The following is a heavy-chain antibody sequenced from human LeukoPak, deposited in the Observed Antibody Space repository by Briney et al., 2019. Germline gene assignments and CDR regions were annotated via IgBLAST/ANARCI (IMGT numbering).Heavy chain of an antibody. Sequence: GGSLRLSCAASGFTFSSYGMHWVRQAPGKGLEWVAFIRYDGSNKYYADSVKGRFTISRDNSKNTLYLQMNSLRAEDTAVYYCAKESPMYGSGSRRGYMDVWGKGTTVTVSS. J-gene: IGHJ6*03. D-gene: IGHD3-10*01. CDR3: AKESPMYGSGSRRGYMDV. V-gene: IGHV3-30*02. CDR2: IRYDGSNK. CDR1: GFTFSSYG.